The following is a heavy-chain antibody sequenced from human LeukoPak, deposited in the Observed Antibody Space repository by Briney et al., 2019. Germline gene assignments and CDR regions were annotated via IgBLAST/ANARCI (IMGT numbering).Heavy chain of an antibody. CDR2: ISASGGST. J-gene: IGHJ1*01. CDR3: AKVDDFWSGYYKFQH. CDR1: GFIFSSYA. D-gene: IGHD3-3*01. V-gene: IGHV3-23*01. Sequence: GGPLRLSCAASGFIFSSYAMSWVRQAPGKGLEWVSVISASGGSTHYADSVKGRFTISRDNSKNALYLQMNSLRAEDTAVFYCAKVDDFWSGYYKFQHWGQGTLVAVSS.